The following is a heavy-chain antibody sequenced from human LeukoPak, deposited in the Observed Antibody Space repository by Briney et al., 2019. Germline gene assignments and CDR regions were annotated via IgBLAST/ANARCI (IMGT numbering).Heavy chain of an antibody. V-gene: IGHV4-39*01. CDR1: GGSISSSSYY. J-gene: IGHJ4*02. CDR3: ARKSSVYDYYDSSGYYSGFDY. CDR2: IYYSGST. Sequence: SETLSLTCTVSGGSISSSSYYWGWIRQPPGKGLEWIGSIYYSGSTYYNPSLKSRATISVDTSKNQFSLKLSSVTAADTAVYYCARKSSVYDYYDSSGYYSGFDYWGQGTLVTVSS. D-gene: IGHD3-22*01.